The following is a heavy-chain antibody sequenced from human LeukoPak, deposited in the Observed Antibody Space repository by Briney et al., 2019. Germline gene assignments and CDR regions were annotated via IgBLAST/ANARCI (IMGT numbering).Heavy chain of an antibody. CDR3: ARGFGDYGANGGEEYDY. D-gene: IGHD4-17*01. Sequence: SETLSHTCAVYGGSFSGYYWSWIRQPPGKGLEWIGEINNSGSTNYNASLKSRVTISVDTSKNLFSLKLSSVTAADTSVYYCARGFGDYGANGGEEYDYWGQGTLVTVSS. CDR1: GGSFSGYY. V-gene: IGHV4-34*01. CDR2: INNSGST. J-gene: IGHJ4*02.